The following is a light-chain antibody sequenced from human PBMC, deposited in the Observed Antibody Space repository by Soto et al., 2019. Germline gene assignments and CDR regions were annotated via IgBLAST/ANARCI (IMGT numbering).Light chain of an antibody. J-gene: IGKJ1*01. CDR3: LQLITYPST. V-gene: IGKV1-17*03. CDR2: TAS. Sequence: DIQMTQSPSVMSASVGDTVTITCRASQDIRDRLAWLQQKPGEAPKRLVYTASSLQSGVASMLSGCVFETEFPLTISSLQPEDVATYYCLQLITYPSTIGQGPKVEIK. CDR1: QDIRDR.